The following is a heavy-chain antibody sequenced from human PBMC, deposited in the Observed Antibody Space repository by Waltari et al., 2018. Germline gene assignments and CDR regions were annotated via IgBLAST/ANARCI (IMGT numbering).Heavy chain of an antibody. CDR1: GESISSGDW. CDR3: ARDRGRGIYLDS. J-gene: IGHJ4*02. D-gene: IGHD2-15*01. V-gene: IGHV4-4*02. CDR2: IQRSGRT. Sequence: QMQMQESGPGLVKPSETLSVTCPVPGESISSGDWWSWVRQSPEKGLEWIGQIQRSGRTHYNPSFESRVNISVDPSSNQFSLRMTATTAADTAVYYCARDRGRGIYLDSWDRGTLVTVSA.